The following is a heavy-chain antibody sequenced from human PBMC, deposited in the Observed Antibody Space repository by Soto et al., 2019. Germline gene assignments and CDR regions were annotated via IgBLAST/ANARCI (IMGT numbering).Heavy chain of an antibody. J-gene: IGHJ4*02. V-gene: IGHV3-15*01. CDR1: GFTFSNAW. Sequence: VQLVESGGGLVKPGGSLRLSCAASGFTFSNAWMSWVRQAPGKGLEWVGRIKSKTDGGTTDYAAPVKGRFTISRDDSKNTLYLQMNSLKTEDTAVYYCTPRIVVVPAAMGVDYWGQGTLVTVSS. D-gene: IGHD2-2*01. CDR3: TPRIVVVPAAMGVDY. CDR2: IKSKTDGGTT.